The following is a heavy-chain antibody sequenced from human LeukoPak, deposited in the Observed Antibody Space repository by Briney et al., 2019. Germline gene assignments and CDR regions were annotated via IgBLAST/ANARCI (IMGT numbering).Heavy chain of an antibody. CDR2: IRYDGSNK. CDR3: AGGSLGSGTSSDCCPLDY. D-gene: IGHD2-15*01. Sequence: GGSLRLSCAASGFTFSSYGMHWVRQAPGKGLEWVAFIRYDGSNKYYADSVKGRFAVSRDNSKNTLYLQMNSLRADDTAVYYCAGGSLGSGTSSDCCPLDYWGQGTLVTVSS. V-gene: IGHV3-30*02. J-gene: IGHJ4*02. CDR1: GFTFSSYG.